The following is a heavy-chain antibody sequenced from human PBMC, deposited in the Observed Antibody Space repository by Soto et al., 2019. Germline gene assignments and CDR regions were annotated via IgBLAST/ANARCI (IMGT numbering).Heavy chain of an antibody. Sequence: QVQLQESGPGLVKPSGTLSLTCAVSGGSISSSNWWSWVRQPPGKGLQWIGEIYHSGSTNYIPSLKSRVTISVDKYRNQFSLKLSSVTAADTAVYYCARRWGEGRVDYWGPGTLVTVSS. J-gene: IGHJ4*02. V-gene: IGHV4-4*02. CDR1: GGSISSSNW. CDR3: ARRWGEGRVDY. D-gene: IGHD3-10*01. CDR2: IYHSGST.